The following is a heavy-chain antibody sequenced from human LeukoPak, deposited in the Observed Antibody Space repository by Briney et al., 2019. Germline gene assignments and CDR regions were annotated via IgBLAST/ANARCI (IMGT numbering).Heavy chain of an antibody. Sequence: PSETLSLTCTVSGGSISSYYWSWIRQPPGKGLEWIGYIYYSGSTNYNPSLKSRVTISVDTSKNQFSLKLSSVTAADTAVYYCARDSSGWFMSGMDVWGQGTTVTVSS. CDR3: ARDSSGWFMSGMDV. D-gene: IGHD6-19*01. J-gene: IGHJ6*02. V-gene: IGHV4-59*08. CDR1: GGSISSYY. CDR2: IYYSGST.